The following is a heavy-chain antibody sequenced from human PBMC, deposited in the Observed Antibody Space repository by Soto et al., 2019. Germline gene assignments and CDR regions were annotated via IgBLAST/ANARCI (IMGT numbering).Heavy chain of an antibody. CDR1: GFTFDDYA. D-gene: IGHD6-13*01. J-gene: IGHJ3*02. CDR2: ISRKGGSI. CDR3: TKGYQGQQLVDAFEI. V-gene: IGHV3-9*01. Sequence: EVQLVESGGGLVQPGRSLRLSCAASGFTFDDYAMHWVRQAPGKGLVWVSGISRKGGSIGYADSVKGRFTIASDSARNSLYLQMNSQRAEETALYYCTKGYQGQQLVDAFEIWGQGTMVTVSS.